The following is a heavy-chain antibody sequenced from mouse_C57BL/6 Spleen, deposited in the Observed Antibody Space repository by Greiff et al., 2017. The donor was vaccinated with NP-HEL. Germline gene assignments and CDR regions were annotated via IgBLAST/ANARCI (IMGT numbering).Heavy chain of an antibody. J-gene: IGHJ2*01. Sequence: EVQVVESGGDLVKPGGSLKLSCAASGFTFSSYGMSWVRQTPDTRLEWVATISSGGSYTYYPDSVKGRFTISRDNAKNTLYLQMSSLKSEDTAMYYCARHESEYFDYWGQGTTLTVSS. V-gene: IGHV5-6*01. CDR1: GFTFSSYG. CDR2: ISSGGSYT. CDR3: ARHESEYFDY.